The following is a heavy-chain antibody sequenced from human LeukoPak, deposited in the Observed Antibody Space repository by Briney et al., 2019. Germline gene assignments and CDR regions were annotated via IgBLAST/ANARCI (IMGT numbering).Heavy chain of an antibody. CDR1: GFTFSSYW. V-gene: IGHV3-74*01. D-gene: IGHD2-2*01. CDR2: INSDRRST. Sequence: GGSLRLSSAASGFTFSSYWMHWVPQAPGKGLLWVSRINSDRRSTSYTDSVRGRFTISTDNAKNTLYLQMNSLRAEDTAVYYCARATRRLYYMDVWGKGTTVTISS. J-gene: IGHJ6*03. CDR3: ARATRRLYYMDV.